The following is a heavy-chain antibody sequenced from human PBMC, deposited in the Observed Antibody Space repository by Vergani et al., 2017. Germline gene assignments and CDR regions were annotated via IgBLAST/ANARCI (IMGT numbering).Heavy chain of an antibody. CDR1: RFPFSSYA. Sequence: EVQLLESGGGLIQPGGSLRLSCAASRFPFSSYAMSWVRQAPGKGLEWVSGISGSGVSAYYTDSVKGRFTISRDNSKNMLFLQMNNLRTEDTAIYYCAKQYFVSGKYLFDYWGQGTLVTVAS. CDR3: AKQYFVSGKYLFDY. D-gene: IGHD3-10*01. CDR2: ISGSGVSA. J-gene: IGHJ4*02. V-gene: IGHV3-23*01.